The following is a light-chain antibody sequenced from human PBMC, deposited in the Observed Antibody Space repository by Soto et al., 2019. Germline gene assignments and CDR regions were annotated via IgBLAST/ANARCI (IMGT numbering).Light chain of an antibody. V-gene: IGLV2-23*02. J-gene: IGLJ1*01. CDR3: RSYAGSSSSI. Sequence: QSVLTQPASVSGSPGQSITISCSGTSSDVGTYNLVSWYQQYPGKAPRLMIYEVTKRPSGVSNRFSGSKFGNTASLTISGFQPEDEADYYCRSYAGSSSSIFGTGTKVTV. CDR1: SSDVGTYNL. CDR2: EVT.